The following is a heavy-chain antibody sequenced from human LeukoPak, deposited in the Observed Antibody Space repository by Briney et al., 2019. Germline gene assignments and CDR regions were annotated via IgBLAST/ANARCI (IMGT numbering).Heavy chain of an antibody. CDR2: INPNSGGT. CDR1: GYTFTGYY. J-gene: IGHJ4*02. D-gene: IGHD3-3*01. V-gene: IGHV1-2*02. Sequence: GASVKVSCKASGYTFTGYYMHWVRQAPGQGLEWMGWINPNSGGTNYAQKFQGRVTMTRDTSISTAYMELSRLRSDDTAVYYCARYDFWSGYSYFDYWGQGTLVTVSS. CDR3: ARYDFWSGYSYFDY.